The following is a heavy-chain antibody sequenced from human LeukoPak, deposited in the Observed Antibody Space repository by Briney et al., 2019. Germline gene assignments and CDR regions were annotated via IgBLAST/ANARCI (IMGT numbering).Heavy chain of an antibody. CDR2: ISYEGSNK. V-gene: IGHV3-30*18. J-gene: IGHJ4*02. D-gene: IGHD6-19*01. CDR3: VKDGDDSGWNYFDY. CDR1: GFTLSSYG. Sequence: GGSLRLSCAAPGFTLSSYGIHWVRQAPGKGLEWVALISYEGSNKYYVDSVKGRFTISRDNSQNTLSLQMNSLRAEDTAVYYCVKDGDDSGWNYFDYWGQGTLVTVSS.